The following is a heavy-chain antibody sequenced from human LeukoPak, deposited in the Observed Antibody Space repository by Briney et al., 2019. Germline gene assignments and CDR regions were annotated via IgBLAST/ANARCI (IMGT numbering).Heavy chain of an antibody. CDR1: GYTFTSYY. Sequence: GASVKVSCKASGYTFTSYYMHWVRQPPGQGLEWMGIINPSGGSTSYAQKFQGRVTMTRDTSTSTVYMELSSLRSEDTAVYYCAREAVVVYFDYWGQGTLVTVSS. V-gene: IGHV1-46*01. CDR3: AREAVVVYFDY. J-gene: IGHJ4*02. CDR2: INPSGGST. D-gene: IGHD2-2*01.